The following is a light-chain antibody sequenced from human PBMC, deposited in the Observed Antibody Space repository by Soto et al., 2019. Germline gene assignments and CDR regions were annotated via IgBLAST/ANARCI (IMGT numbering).Light chain of an antibody. CDR2: DTD. CDR3: LLSYTGRLYV. CDR1: TGPVTNGHF. J-gene: IGLJ1*01. Sequence: QAVVTQEPSLTVSPGGTVTLTCGSSTGPVTNGHFPYWFQQKPGHAPRALIYDTDTKHSGTPARFSGSLLGDKAALTLSGAQPEDEADYYCLLSYTGRLYVFGPGTKLTVL. V-gene: IGLV7-46*01.